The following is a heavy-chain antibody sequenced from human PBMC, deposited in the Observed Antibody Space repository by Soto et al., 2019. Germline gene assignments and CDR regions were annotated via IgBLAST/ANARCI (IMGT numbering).Heavy chain of an antibody. CDR3: AKGGRQWLFTSDFTS. V-gene: IGHV3-30*18. D-gene: IGHD6-19*01. CDR1: GFTFSDYA. CDR2: VSHDGRNT. Sequence: VQLVESGGGVVQPGRSLRLSGAASGFTFSDYAMHWVRQAPGKGLEWVAVVSHDGRNTHYEDSVKGRFTISRDSSKNTVALEMTSLRAQDTAVYYCAKGGRQWLFTSDFTSWGQGALATVSS. J-gene: IGHJ4*02.